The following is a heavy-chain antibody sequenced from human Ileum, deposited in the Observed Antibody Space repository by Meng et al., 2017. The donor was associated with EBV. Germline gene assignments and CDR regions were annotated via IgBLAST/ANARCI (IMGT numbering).Heavy chain of an antibody. J-gene: IGHJ4*02. CDR2: IYYSGST. Sequence: QVQLQEPGPGLVKPSDTLSLPCAVSGYSIRSTNWWGWIRQPPGKGLEWIGYIYYSGSTSYNPSLKSRVTMSVDTSKNQFSLNLNSVTAVDTAVYYCARNVPGTSAYYDWGQGTLVTVSS. CDR3: ARNVPGTSAYYD. V-gene: IGHV4-28*01. D-gene: IGHD3-22*01. CDR1: GYSIRSTNW.